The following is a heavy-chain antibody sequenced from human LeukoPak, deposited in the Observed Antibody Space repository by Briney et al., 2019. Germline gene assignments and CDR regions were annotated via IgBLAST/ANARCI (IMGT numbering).Heavy chain of an antibody. D-gene: IGHD3-3*02. V-gene: IGHV4-30-2*01. J-gene: IGHJ6*02. CDR1: GGSISSGGYS. CDR2: INHSGST. CDR3: ASSAGWHFSPYYYYGMDV. Sequence: PSQTLSLTCDVSGGSISSGGYSWSWIRQPPGKGLEWIGEINHSGSTNYNPSLKSRVTISVDTSKNQFSLKLSSVTAADTAVYYCASSAGWHFSPYYYYGMDVWGQGTTVTVSS.